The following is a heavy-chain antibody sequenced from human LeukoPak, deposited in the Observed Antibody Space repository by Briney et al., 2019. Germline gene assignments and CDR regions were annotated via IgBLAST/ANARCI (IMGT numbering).Heavy chain of an antibody. CDR2: ISNGGSGT. J-gene: IGHJ4*02. D-gene: IGHD2-15*01. V-gene: IGHV3-23*01. Sequence: GGSLRLSCAASGFTFSSYAMSWARQAPGKGLEWVSGISNGGSGTYYADSVKGRFTISRDNSKNTLYLQMNSLRAEDTAVYYCAKVGNSWLFDYWGQGTLVTVSS. CDR1: GFTFSSYA. CDR3: AKVGNSWLFDY.